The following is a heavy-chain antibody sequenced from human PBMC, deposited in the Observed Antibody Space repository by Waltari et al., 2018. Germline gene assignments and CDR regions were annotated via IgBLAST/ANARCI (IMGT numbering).Heavy chain of an antibody. D-gene: IGHD3-22*01. Sequence: QVQLQESGPGLVKPSETLSLTCTVSGGSISSYYWSWIRQPAGKGLEWIGRIYTSGSTNHNPSLKSRVTISVDKSKNQFSLKLSSVTAADTAVYYCARESLSDDSSGYFHYYYGMDVWGQGTTVTVSS. CDR1: GGSISSYY. J-gene: IGHJ6*02. CDR2: IYTSGST. V-gene: IGHV4-4*07. CDR3: ARESLSDDSSGYFHYYYGMDV.